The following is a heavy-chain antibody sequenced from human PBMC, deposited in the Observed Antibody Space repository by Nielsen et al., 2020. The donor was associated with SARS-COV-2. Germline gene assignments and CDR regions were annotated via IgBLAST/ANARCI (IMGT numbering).Heavy chain of an antibody. CDR1: GGTFSSYA. V-gene: IGHV1-69*13. D-gene: IGHD5-18*01. J-gene: IGHJ4*03. CDR3: ARLTYSYGSGYFDY. CDR2: IIPIFGTA. Sequence: SVKVSCKASGGTFSSYAISWVRQAPGQGLEWMGGIIPIFGTANYAQKFQGRVTITADESTSTAYMELSSLRSEDTAVYYCARLTYSYGSGYFDYWGRGTLVTVSS.